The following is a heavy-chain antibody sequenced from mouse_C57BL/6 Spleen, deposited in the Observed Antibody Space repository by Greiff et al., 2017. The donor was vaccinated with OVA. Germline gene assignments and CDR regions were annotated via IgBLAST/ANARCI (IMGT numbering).Heavy chain of an antibody. Sequence: QVQLQQSGAELAKPGASVKLSCKASGYTFTSYWMHWVKQRPGQGLEWIGYINPSSGYTNYNQKFKDKATLTADKSSSTAYMQLSSLTYEDSAVDYCANHYDGSSNYDMDYWGQGTAVTVSS. J-gene: IGHJ4*01. CDR1: GYTFTSYW. CDR2: INPSSGYT. D-gene: IGHD1-1*01. CDR3: ANHYDGSSNYDMDY. V-gene: IGHV1-7*01.